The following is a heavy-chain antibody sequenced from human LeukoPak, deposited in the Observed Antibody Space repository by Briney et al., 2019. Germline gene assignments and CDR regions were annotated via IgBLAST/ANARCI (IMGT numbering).Heavy chain of an antibody. J-gene: IGHJ6*02. V-gene: IGHV3-9*01. CDR3: AKEKGFKDYYYGMDV. Sequence: GRSLRLSCAASGFTFDDYAMHWVRQAPGKGLEWVSGISWNSGSIGYADSVKGRFTISRDNAKNSLYLQMNSLRAEDTALYYCAKEKGFKDYYYGMDVWGQGTTVTVSS. CDR1: GFTFDDYA. CDR2: ISWNSGSI.